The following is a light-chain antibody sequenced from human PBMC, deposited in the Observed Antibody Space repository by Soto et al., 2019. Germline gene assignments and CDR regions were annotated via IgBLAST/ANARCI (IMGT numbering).Light chain of an antibody. CDR2: GAS. J-gene: IGKJ1*01. Sequence: EIVMTQSPATLSVSPGERATLSCRASQSVSSNLAWYQQKPGQAPRLLNYGASTRATGIPARFSGSGSGTEFTLTIRSLQYEDLAIYFCQQYNNWPPDRTFGQGTKVEIK. CDR3: QQYNNWPPDRT. V-gene: IGKV3-15*01. CDR1: QSVSSN.